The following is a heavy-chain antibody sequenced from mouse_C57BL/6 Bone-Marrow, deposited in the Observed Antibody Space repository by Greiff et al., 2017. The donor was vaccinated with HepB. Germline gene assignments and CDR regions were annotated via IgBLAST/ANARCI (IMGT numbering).Heavy chain of an antibody. CDR1: GYTFTSYW. V-gene: IGHV1-5*01. J-gene: IGHJ4*01. Sequence: VQLQQSGTVLARPGASVKMSCKTSGYTFTSYWMHWVKQRPGQGLEWIGAIYPGNSDTSYNQKFKGKAKLTAVTSASTAYMELSSLTNEDSAVYYCTRVNWDENAMDYWGQGTSVTVSS. D-gene: IGHD4-1*01. CDR3: TRVNWDENAMDY. CDR2: IYPGNSDT.